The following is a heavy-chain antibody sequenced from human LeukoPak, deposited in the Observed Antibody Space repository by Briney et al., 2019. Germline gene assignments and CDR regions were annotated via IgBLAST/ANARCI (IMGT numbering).Heavy chain of an antibody. CDR3: ASTGTLGYCCSTSCFDDAFDI. J-gene: IGHJ3*02. CDR2: IIPISGTA. CDR1: GGTFSSYA. V-gene: IGHV1-69*05. Sequence: SVKVSCKASGGTFSSYAISWVPQAPGQGLEWMGRIIPISGTANYAQKFQGRVTITTDESTSTAYMELSSLRSEDTAVYYCASTGTLGYCCSTSCFDDAFDIWGQGTMVTVSS. D-gene: IGHD2-2*01.